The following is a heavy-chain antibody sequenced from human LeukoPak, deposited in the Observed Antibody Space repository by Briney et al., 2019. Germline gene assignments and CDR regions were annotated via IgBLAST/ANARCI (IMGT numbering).Heavy chain of an antibody. D-gene: IGHD6-13*01. CDR1: GFTFSSYA. V-gene: IGHV3-23*01. CDR3: ARDVEARISAAGTFDY. CDR2: ISGLGGST. J-gene: IGHJ4*02. Sequence: GGSLRLSCAASGFTFSSYAMSWVRQAPGKGLEWVSVISGLGGSTYYADSVKGRLAISRDNSKNTLWLQMNSLRADDTAIYYCARDVEARISAAGTFDYWGQGSLVTVSS.